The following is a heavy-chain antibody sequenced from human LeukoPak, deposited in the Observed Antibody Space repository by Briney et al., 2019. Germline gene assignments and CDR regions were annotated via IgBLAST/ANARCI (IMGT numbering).Heavy chain of an antibody. CDR2: ISGSGGST. CDR1: GFTFSSYA. J-gene: IGHJ4*02. D-gene: IGHD4-11*01. V-gene: IGHV3-23*01. Sequence: PRGSLRLSCAASGFTFSSYAMNWVRPALGKGLEWVSAISGSGGSTYYADSVKGRFTISRDNSKNTLYLRMSSLRAEDTAVYYCAKSAMLTVTTYVDYWGRGTLVTVSS. CDR3: AKSAMLTVTTYVDY.